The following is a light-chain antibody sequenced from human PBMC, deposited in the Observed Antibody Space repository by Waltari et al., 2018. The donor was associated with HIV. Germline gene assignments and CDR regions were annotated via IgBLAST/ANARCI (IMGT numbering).Light chain of an antibody. CDR3: SSYTSFSTVL. V-gene: IGLV2-23*01. CDR1: SSVVGTYSL. CDR2: EGN. Sequence: QSALTQPASVSGSPGQSITISCTATSSVVGTYSLVSWYQHHPGKAPKLMIYEGNKRPSGVSNRFSGSKSGNTASLTISGLQAEDEADYYCSSYTSFSTVLFGGGTKLTVL. J-gene: IGLJ2*01.